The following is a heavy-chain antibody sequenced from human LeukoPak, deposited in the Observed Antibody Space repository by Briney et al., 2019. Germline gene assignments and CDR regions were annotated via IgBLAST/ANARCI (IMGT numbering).Heavy chain of an antibody. J-gene: IGHJ6*02. CDR1: GFTFSSYA. D-gene: IGHD2-15*01. Sequence: GGSLRLSCAASGFTFSSYAMHWVRQAPGKGLEWVAVISYDGSNKYYADSVEGRFTISRDNSKNTLYLQMNSMRAEDTAVYYCARDEGYCSGGSCYSRDYYYYGMDVWGQGTTVTVSS. CDR3: ARDEGYCSGGSCYSRDYYYYGMDV. CDR2: ISYDGSNK. V-gene: IGHV3-30*04.